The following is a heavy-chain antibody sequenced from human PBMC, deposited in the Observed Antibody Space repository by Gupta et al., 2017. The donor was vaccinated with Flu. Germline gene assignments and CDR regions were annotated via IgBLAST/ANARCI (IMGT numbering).Heavy chain of an antibody. V-gene: IGHV4-34*01. D-gene: IGHD2-2*03. CDR2: VYHSGRT. CDR3: ARVAFVGYGSNWFDP. J-gene: IGHJ5*02. Sequence: GLEWIGEVYHSGRTNYNPSLKSRVTISIDTSKNQFSLKLTSLTAADTAVYYCARVAFVGYGSNWFDPWGQGTLVTVSS.